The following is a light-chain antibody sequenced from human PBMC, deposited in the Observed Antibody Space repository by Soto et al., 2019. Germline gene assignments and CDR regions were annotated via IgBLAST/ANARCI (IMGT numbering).Light chain of an antibody. CDR3: QAWDSSFVV. J-gene: IGLJ2*01. Sequence: SYELTQPPSVSVSPGQTASITCSGDKLGDKYACWYQQKPGQSPVLVIYQDSKRPSGIPERFSGSNSGNTATLTISGTQAMDKADYYCQAWDSSFVVFGGGTKLTVL. CDR1: KLGDKY. V-gene: IGLV3-1*01. CDR2: QDS.